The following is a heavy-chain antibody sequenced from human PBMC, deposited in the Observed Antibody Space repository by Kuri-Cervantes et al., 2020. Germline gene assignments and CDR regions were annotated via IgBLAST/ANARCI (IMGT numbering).Heavy chain of an antibody. V-gene: IGHV3-23*01. D-gene: IGHD3-9*01. Sequence: GGSLRLSCAASGFTVSSNYMSWVRQAPGKGLEWVSAISGSGGSTYYADSVKGRFTISRDNSKNSLYLQMNSLRAEDTAVYYCAREGSYDILTGWDYYYGMDVWGQGTTVTVSS. CDR2: ISGSGGST. CDR3: AREGSYDILTGWDYYYGMDV. J-gene: IGHJ6*02. CDR1: GFTVSSNY.